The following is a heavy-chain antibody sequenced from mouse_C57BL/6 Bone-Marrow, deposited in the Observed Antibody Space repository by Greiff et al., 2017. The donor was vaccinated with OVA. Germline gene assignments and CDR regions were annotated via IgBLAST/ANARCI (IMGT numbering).Heavy chain of an antibody. CDR2: IYPGSGNT. CDR1: GYSFTSYY. CDR3: ARWGYYGAY. Sequence: VQLVESGPELVKPGASVKISCKASGYSFTSYYIHWVKQRPGQGLEWIGWIYPGSGNTKYNEKFKGKATLTADTSSSTAYMQLSSLTSEDSAVYYCARWGYYGAYWGQGTTLTVSS. V-gene: IGHV1-66*01. J-gene: IGHJ2*01.